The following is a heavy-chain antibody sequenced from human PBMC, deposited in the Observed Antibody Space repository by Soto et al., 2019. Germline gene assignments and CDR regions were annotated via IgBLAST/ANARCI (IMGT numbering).Heavy chain of an antibody. J-gene: IGHJ5*02. V-gene: IGHV4-39*01. CDR2: IYYSGNT. CDR1: GGSIRSSSYY. D-gene: IGHD6-13*01. CDR3: ARETAGGNWFDP. Sequence: ASETLSLTCTASGGSIRSSSYYWAWIRQPPGKGLEWIGTIYYSGNTYYNPSLKSRVSISVDTSKNQFSVKLSSVTAADTAVYYCARETAGGNWFDPWGQGTPVTVSS.